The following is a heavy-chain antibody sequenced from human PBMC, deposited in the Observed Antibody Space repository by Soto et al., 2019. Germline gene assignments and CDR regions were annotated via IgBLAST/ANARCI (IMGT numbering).Heavy chain of an antibody. V-gene: IGHV1-18*01. CDR1: GYTFTSYG. J-gene: IGHJ4*02. Sequence: ASVKVSCKASGYTFTSYGISWVRQAPGQGLEWMGWISVYNGNTNYAQKLQGRVTMTTDTSTSTAYMELRSLRSDDTAVYYCARSKVGATMERYFDYWGQGTLVTVSS. CDR2: ISVYNGNT. CDR3: ARSKVGATMERYFDY. D-gene: IGHD1-26*01.